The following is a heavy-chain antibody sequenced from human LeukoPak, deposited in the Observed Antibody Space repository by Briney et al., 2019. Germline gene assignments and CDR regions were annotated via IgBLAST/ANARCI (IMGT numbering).Heavy chain of an antibody. D-gene: IGHD6-19*01. J-gene: IGHJ4*02. CDR1: GGSISSSSYY. Sequence: SETLSLTCTVSGGSISSSSYYWGWIRQPPGKGLEWIGSIYYSGSTYYNPSLKSRVTISVDTSKNQFSLKLSSVTAADTAVYYCATRLRSGPYYWGQGTLVTVSS. CDR2: IYYSGST. V-gene: IGHV4-39*01. CDR3: ATRLRSGPYY.